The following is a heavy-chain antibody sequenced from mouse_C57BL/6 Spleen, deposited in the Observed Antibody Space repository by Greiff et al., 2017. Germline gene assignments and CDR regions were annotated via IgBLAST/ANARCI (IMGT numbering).Heavy chain of an antibody. D-gene: IGHD3-3*01. CDR3: ARRDDFDY. J-gene: IGHJ2*01. Sequence: EVKLVESGGGLVKPGGSLKLSCAASGFTFSDYGMHWVRQAPEKGLEWVAYISSGSSTIYYADTVKGRFTISRDNAKNTLFLHITSLRSEDTAMYYCARRDDFDYWGQGTTLTVSS. CDR1: GFTFSDYG. V-gene: IGHV5-17*01. CDR2: ISSGSSTI.